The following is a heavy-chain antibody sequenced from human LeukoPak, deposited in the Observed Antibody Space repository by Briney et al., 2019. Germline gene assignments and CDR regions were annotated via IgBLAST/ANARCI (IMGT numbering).Heavy chain of an antibody. CDR3: ARRDGYCSSTSCYADYYYGMDV. D-gene: IGHD2-2*01. V-gene: IGHV5-51*01. J-gene: IGHJ6*02. CDR2: IYPGDSDT. CDR1: GYSFTSYW. Sequence: GESLKISCKGSGYSFTSYWIGWVRQMPGKGLEWMGIIYPGDSDTKYSPSFQGQVTISADKSISTAYLQWSSLKASDTAMYYCARRDGYCSSTSCYADYYYGMDVWGQGTTVTVSS.